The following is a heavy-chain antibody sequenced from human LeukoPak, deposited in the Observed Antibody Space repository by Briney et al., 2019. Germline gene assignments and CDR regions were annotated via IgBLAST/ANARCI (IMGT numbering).Heavy chain of an antibody. CDR3: ARQGIRYGSETYYMRGWFDP. CDR1: GGSFSGYY. V-gene: IGHV4-34*01. D-gene: IGHD3-10*01. J-gene: IGHJ5*02. CDR2: INHSGNS. Sequence: SEALSLTCAVYGGSFSGYYWSWIRQPPGKGLEWIGEINHSGNSNYNPSLKNRVTISVDTSKNQFSLKLSSVTAADTAIYYCARQGIRYGSETYYMRGWFDPWGQGTLVTVSS.